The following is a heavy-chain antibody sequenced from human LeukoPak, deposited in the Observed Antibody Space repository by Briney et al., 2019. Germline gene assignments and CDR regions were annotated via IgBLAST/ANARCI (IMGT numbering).Heavy chain of an antibody. V-gene: IGHV4-59*08. CDR1: GGSISSYY. D-gene: IGHD5-12*01. Sequence: SETLSLTCTVSGGSISSYYWSWIRQPPGKGLEWIGYIYYSGSTNYNPSLKSRVTISVDTSKNQFSLKLSSVTAADTAVYHCASRLPGYYYMDVWGKGTTVTVSS. J-gene: IGHJ6*03. CDR2: IYYSGST. CDR3: ASRLPGYYYMDV.